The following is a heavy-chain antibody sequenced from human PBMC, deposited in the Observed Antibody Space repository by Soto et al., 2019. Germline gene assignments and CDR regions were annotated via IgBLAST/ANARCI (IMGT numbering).Heavy chain of an antibody. CDR1: GYGFTTYG. CDR3: ARGRYGDY. V-gene: IGHV1-18*01. CDR2: ISAHNGNT. Sequence: QVHLVQSGAEVKKPGASVKVSCKGSGYGFTTYGITWVRQAPGQGLEWMAWISAHNGNTNYAQKLQGRVTVTRDTSTSTAYMELRCLRSDDTAVDYCARGRYGDYWGQGALVTVSS. D-gene: IGHD1-1*01. J-gene: IGHJ4*02.